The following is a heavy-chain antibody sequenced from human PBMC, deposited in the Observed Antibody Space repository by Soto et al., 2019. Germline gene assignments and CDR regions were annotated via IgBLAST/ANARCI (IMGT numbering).Heavy chain of an antibody. D-gene: IGHD5-12*01. Sequence: QVQLQESGPGLVKPSETLSLTCTVSGGSISSYYWSWIRQPPGKGLEWIGYIYYSGSTNYNPSLKSRVTISVDTSKSQFSLKLGSVTAADTAVYYCASLPPGDGYTENLFDYWGQGTLVTVSS. CDR2: IYYSGST. CDR1: GGSISSYY. J-gene: IGHJ4*02. V-gene: IGHV4-59*01. CDR3: ASLPPGDGYTENLFDY.